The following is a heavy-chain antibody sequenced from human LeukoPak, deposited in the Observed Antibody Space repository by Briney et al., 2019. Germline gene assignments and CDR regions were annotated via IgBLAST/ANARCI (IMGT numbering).Heavy chain of an antibody. J-gene: IGHJ4*02. D-gene: IGHD3-22*01. CDR1: GGSFSGYY. V-gene: IGHV4-34*01. Sequence: PSETLSLTCAVYGGSFSGYYWSWIRQPPGKGLEWVGEINHRGSTNYNPSLKSRVTISVDTSKNQFSLKLSSVTAADTAVYYCARGYSSGYYYSGRGFDYWGQGTLVTVSS. CDR3: ARGYSSGYYYSGRGFDY. CDR2: INHRGST.